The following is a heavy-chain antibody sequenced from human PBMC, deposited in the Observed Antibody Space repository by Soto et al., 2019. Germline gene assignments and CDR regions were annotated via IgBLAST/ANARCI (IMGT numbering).Heavy chain of an antibody. CDR1: GYRFADHW. V-gene: IGHV3-74*01. Sequence: LRLSCAVSGYRFADHWMHWVRQVPGKGLQWVSRMNRDGSEINYADSVKGRFTVSRDNARSTLHLQMSSLRVEDTAVYYCATAEVDYWGPGALVTVSS. CDR3: ATAEVDY. J-gene: IGHJ4*02. CDR2: MNRDGSEI.